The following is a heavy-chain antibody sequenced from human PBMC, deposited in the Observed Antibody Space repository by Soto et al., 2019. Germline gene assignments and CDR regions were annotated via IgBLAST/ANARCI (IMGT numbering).Heavy chain of an antibody. CDR1: RCILSSYA. D-gene: IGHD1-1*01. V-gene: IGHV3-30-3*01. Sequence: SLRLSCAASRCILSSYAMHWVRQAPGKGLEWVAGILYDGSNRYYADSVKGRFTISRANSKSTLYLQMNSLRAEDTAVYYCARDVNWKPDRSYFQHWRKGNLVTVS. CDR2: ILYDGSNR. CDR3: ARDVNWKPDRSYFQH. J-gene: IGHJ1*01.